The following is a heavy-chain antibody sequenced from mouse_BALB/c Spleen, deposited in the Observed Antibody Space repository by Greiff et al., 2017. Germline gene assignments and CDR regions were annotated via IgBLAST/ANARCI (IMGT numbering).Heavy chain of an antibody. CDR2: IYPGDGST. D-gene: IGHD1-1*01. V-gene: IGHV1S56*01. CDR3: ARDYGSSYWYFDV. J-gene: IGHJ1*01. CDR1: GYTFTSYD. Sequence: VKLVESGPELVKPGALVKISCKASGYTFTSYDINWVKQRPGQGLEWIGWIYPGDGSTKYNEKFKGKATLTADKSSSTAYMQLSSLTSENSAVYFCARDYGSSYWYFDVWGAGTTVTVSS.